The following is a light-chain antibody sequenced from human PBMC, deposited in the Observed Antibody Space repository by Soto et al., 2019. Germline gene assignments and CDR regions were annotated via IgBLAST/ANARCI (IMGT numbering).Light chain of an antibody. V-gene: IGKV3-15*01. Sequence: EIVMTQSPATLSVSPGERATLSCRASQSVSSNLAWYQQKPGQAPRLLIYGASTRATGIPARFSGSGSGTEFTLTISSLQSEDFAVYYCQQYKNWASRTFGQGTKVDIK. CDR1: QSVSSN. CDR3: QQYKNWASRT. J-gene: IGKJ1*01. CDR2: GAS.